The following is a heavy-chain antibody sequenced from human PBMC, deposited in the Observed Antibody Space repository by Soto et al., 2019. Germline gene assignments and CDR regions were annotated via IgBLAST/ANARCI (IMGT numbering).Heavy chain of an antibody. D-gene: IGHD4-17*01. CDR3: ASTVTTESVYYYYGMDV. V-gene: IGHV1-2*02. J-gene: IGHJ6*02. CDR1: GCTFTGYY. CDR2: INPNSGGT. Sequence: ASVKVSCKASGCTFTGYYMHWVRQAPGQGLEWMGWINPNSGGTNYAQKFQGRVTMTRDTSISTAYMELSRLRSDDTAVYYCASTVTTESVYYYYGMDVWGQGTTVTVSS.